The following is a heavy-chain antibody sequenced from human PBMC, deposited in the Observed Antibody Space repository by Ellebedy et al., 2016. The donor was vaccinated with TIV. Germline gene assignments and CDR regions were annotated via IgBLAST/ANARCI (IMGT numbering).Heavy chain of an antibody. CDR2: ISTSNGNT. D-gene: IGHD2-15*01. J-gene: IGHJ4*02. V-gene: IGHV1-18*04. Sequence: ASVKVSXXASGYTFTSYGISWVRQAPGQGLEWMGWISTSNGNTNYAQNLQDRVTMTTDTSTSTAYMELRSLRSDDTAVYYCARESWAATPVESGSWDYWGQGTLVTVSS. CDR3: ARESWAATPVESGSWDY. CDR1: GYTFTSYG.